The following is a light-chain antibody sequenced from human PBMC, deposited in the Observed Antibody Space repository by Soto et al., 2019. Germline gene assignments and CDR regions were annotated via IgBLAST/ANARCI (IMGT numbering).Light chain of an antibody. V-gene: IGLV2-14*01. Sequence: QSVLTQPASVSGSPGQSIAISCTGTSSDVGGYKYVSWYQQHPGKAPKLLIYDVTNRPAGVSDRFSGSKSGNTASLTISGVESEDEAYYYCRSYTTSSSDVFGTRTKLTV. J-gene: IGLJ1*01. CDR1: SSDVGGYKY. CDR3: RSYTTSSSDV. CDR2: DVT.